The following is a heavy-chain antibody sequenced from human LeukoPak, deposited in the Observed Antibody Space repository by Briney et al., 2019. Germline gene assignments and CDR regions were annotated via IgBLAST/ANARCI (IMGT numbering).Heavy chain of an antibody. CDR3: ARDRAWNYFDS. J-gene: IGHJ4*02. CDR2: ISSSGAST. D-gene: IGHD3-3*01. Sequence: GSLKLSRAASGFIFRKYVMSWVRQAPGKGLEWVSAISSSGASTYYADSVKGRFTISRDNSKNTLYLQMDSLRPEDTAVYYCARDRAWNYFDSWGQGTLVTVSS. V-gene: IGHV3-23*01. CDR1: GFIFRKYV.